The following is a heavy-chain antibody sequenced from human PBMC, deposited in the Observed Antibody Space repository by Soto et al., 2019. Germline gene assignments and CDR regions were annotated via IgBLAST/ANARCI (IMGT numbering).Heavy chain of an antibody. CDR2: IIPMFGIP. J-gene: IGHJ3*01. CDR3: ARGGTSGWLKGAYDV. Sequence: QVQLVQSGAEVKKPGSSVRVSCRASGGTLNKHAITWVRRAPGLGLEWLGGIIPMFGIPNYPQKFQGRVTITADDSTNTSHMELNSLTSDDTAVYYCARGGTSGWLKGAYDVGGQGTMVTVSS. V-gene: IGHV1-69*01. CDR1: GGTLNKHA. D-gene: IGHD6-19*01.